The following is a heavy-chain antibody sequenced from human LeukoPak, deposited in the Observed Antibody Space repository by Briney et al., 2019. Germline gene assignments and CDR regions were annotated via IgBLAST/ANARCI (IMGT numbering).Heavy chain of an antibody. CDR1: GFTFTSSA. CDR2: IVVGSGNT. CDR3: AATKAGSEYYFDY. V-gene: IGHV1-58*02. J-gene: IGHJ4*02. Sequence: GASVKVSCKASGFTFTSSAMQWVRQARGQRLEWIGWIVVGSGNTNYAQKFQERVTITRDMSTSTAYMELSSLRSEDTAVYYCAATKAGSEYYFDYWGQGTLATVSS. D-gene: IGHD3-10*01.